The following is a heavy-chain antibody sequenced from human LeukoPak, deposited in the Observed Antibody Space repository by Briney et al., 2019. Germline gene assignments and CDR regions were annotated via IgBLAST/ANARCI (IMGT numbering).Heavy chain of an antibody. D-gene: IGHD3-22*01. Sequence: SETLSLTCTVSGGSISSYYWSWIRQPPGKGLKWIGNIYYSGYTTYSPSLRSRVTISVDTSKNQFSLKLSSVTAADTAVYYCTRGSIAYYYMDVWGKGTTVTISS. J-gene: IGHJ6*03. V-gene: IGHV4-59*01. CDR3: TRGSIAYYYMDV. CDR1: GGSISSYY. CDR2: IYYSGYT.